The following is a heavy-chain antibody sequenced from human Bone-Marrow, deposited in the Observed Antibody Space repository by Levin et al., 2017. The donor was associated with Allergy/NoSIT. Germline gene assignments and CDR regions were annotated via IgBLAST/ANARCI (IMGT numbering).Heavy chain of an antibody. CDR1: GGAISVFY. Sequence: SETLSLTCTLSGGAISVFYWSWIRQPPGKPLEWIGYVSYSGTTTYSPSLESRVTISLGTSENQFSLRLTSLTAADTAVYYCARDHGDSSDAFAIWGQGTMVTVSS. CDR2: VSYSGTT. V-gene: IGHV4-59*01. J-gene: IGHJ3*02. D-gene: IGHD4-17*01. CDR3: ARDHGDSSDAFAI.